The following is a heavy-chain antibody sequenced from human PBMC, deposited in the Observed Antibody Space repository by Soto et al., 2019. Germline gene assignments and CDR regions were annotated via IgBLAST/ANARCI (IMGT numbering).Heavy chain of an antibody. D-gene: IGHD5-12*01. CDR2: ISYKGNNK. V-gene: IGHV3-30-3*01. CDR3: ARDPDEDQLNPGGSFVN. CDR1: GFTFSGFA. Sequence: GGSLRLSCAASGFTFSGFAMHWARQSPGKGLEWVAFISYKGNNKYYAESVKGRFTISRDNSENTLYLQMSSLRGDDTAVYYCARDPDEDQLNPGGSFVNWGQGTLVTVSS. J-gene: IGHJ4*02.